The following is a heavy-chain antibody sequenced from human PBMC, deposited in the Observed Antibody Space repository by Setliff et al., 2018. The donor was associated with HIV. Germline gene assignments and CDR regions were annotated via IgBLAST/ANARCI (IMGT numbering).Heavy chain of an antibody. J-gene: IGHJ1*01. V-gene: IGHV4-38-2*01. D-gene: IGHD2-15*01. CDR1: SYSISSGYY. CDR3: AGARRAGSGPKYFQH. CDR2: IYHSGST. Sequence: PSETLSLTCAVSSYSISSGYYWGWIRQPPGKGLEWIGNIYHSGSTNYNPSLKSRVTMSVDKSKNQFSLRLSSVTAADTAVYYCAGARRAGSGPKYFQHWGQGTLVTVSS.